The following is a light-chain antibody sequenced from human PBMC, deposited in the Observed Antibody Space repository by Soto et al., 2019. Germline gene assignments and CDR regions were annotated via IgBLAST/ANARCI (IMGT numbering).Light chain of an antibody. CDR1: QSVSSY. CDR2: DAS. Sequence: EIVLTQSPATLSLSPGERATLSCRARQSVSSYLAWYQQKPGQAPRLPIYDASNRTTGIPARFSGSGSETDFTLTISSLEPEDFAVYYCQQRSNWPPITFGQGTRLEIK. J-gene: IGKJ5*01. V-gene: IGKV3-11*01. CDR3: QQRSNWPPIT.